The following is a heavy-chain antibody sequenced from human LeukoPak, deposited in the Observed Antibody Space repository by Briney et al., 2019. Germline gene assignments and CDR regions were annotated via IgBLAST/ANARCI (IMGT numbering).Heavy chain of an antibody. CDR3: AKGTDYYYGKGRGYYFDY. J-gene: IGHJ4*02. Sequence: GGSLRLSCAASGFTFSNYGMHWVRQVPGKGLEWVAYIRYDGSNKYYEDSVMGRFTISRDNTKNTLYLQMNSLRTGVSTVYYCAKGTDYYYGKGRGYYFDYWGQGTLVTVSS. CDR1: GFTFSNYG. CDR2: IRYDGSNK. D-gene: IGHD3-10*01. V-gene: IGHV3-30*02.